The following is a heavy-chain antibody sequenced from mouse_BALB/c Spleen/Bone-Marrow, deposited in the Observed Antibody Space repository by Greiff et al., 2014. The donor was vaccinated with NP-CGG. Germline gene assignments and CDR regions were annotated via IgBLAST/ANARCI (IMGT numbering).Heavy chain of an antibody. Sequence: QVQLKQSGAELVKPGASVKLSCKASGYTFTSYYMYWVKQRPGQGLEWIGEINPSNGGTNFNEKFKSKATLTVDKSSSIAYMQLSSLTSEDSAVYYCTRSYYGNYFDVWGAGTTVAVSS. D-gene: IGHD2-1*01. CDR2: INPSNGGT. J-gene: IGHJ1*01. CDR1: GYTFTSYY. V-gene: IGHV1S81*02. CDR3: TRSYYGNYFDV.